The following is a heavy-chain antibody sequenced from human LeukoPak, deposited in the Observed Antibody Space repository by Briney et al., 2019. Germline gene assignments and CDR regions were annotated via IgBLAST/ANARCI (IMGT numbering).Heavy chain of an antibody. CDR3: AKDSTFDFWSGYRTH. V-gene: IGHV3-23*01. J-gene: IGHJ4*02. CDR1: GFTFSSYA. D-gene: IGHD3-3*01. CDR2: ISGSGGST. Sequence: PGGSLRLSCAASGFTFSSYAMSWVRQAPGKGLEWVSAISGSGGSTYYAYSVKGRFTISRDKSKNTLSLQMNSLRAEDTAVYFCAKDSTFDFWSGYRTHWGQGTLVTVSS.